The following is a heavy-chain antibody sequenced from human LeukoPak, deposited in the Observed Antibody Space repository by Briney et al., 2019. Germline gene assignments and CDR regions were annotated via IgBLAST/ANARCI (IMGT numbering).Heavy chain of an antibody. CDR3: ARDSARVRGVTPIDY. V-gene: IGHV1-18*01. D-gene: IGHD3-10*01. J-gene: IGHJ4*02. CDR1: GYTFTSYG. CDR2: ISAYNGNT. Sequence: GASVKVSCKASGYTFTSYGISWVRQAPGQGLEWMGWISAYNGNTNYAQKLQGRVTMTTDTSTSTAYMELRSLRSDDTAVYYCARDSARVRGVTPIDYWGQGTLVTVSS.